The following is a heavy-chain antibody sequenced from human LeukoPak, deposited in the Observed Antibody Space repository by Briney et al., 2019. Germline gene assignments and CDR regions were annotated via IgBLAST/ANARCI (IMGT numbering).Heavy chain of an antibody. V-gene: IGHV3-30*02. CDR2: TRYDGNNK. J-gene: IGHJ4*02. CDR3: AKDGYSGYDGYYFDY. Sequence: GGSLRLSCAASGFTFSSYGMHWVRQAPGKGLEWVAFTRYDGNNKYYTDSVKGRFTVSRDNSKNTLYLQMDSLRAEDTAVYYCAKDGYSGYDGYYFDYWGQGTLVTVSS. CDR1: GFTFSSYG. D-gene: IGHD5-12*01.